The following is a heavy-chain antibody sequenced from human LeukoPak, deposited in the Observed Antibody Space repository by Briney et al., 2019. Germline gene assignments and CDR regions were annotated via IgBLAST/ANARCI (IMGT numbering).Heavy chain of an antibody. CDR3: ARGRGIRGYSYGYGRGYDY. D-gene: IGHD5-18*01. Sequence: ASVKVSCKASGYTFTSYYMHWVRQAPGQGLEWMGIINPSGGSTSYAQKFQGRVTMTRDTSTSTVYMELSSLRSEDTAVYYCARGRGIRGYSYGYGRGYDYWGQGTLVTVSS. CDR1: GYTFTSYY. J-gene: IGHJ4*02. V-gene: IGHV1-46*01. CDR2: INPSGGST.